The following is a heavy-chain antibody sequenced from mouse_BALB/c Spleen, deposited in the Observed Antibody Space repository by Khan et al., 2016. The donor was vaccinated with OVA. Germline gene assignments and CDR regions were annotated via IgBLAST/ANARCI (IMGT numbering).Heavy chain of an antibody. CDR1: GYTFSSYW. Sequence: QVQLQQSGAELMKPGASVKISCKATGYTFSSYWIEWVKQRPGHGLEWIGVILPGSGRTNYNEKFKGKATFTADTSSNTAYMKLSSLTSEDSAVHYCARSRLWFAYWGQGTLVTVSA. D-gene: IGHD2-4*01. CDR2: ILPGSGRT. V-gene: IGHV1-9*01. J-gene: IGHJ3*01. CDR3: ARSRLWFAY.